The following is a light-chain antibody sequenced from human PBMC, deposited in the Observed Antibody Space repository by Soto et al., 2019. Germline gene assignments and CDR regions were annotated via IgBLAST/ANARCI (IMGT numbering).Light chain of an antibody. CDR3: SLYTSSSTWV. V-gene: IGLV2-18*01. Sequence: QSALTQPPSVSGSPGQSVTISCTGTSGDVGSYNGVSWYQQPPGTAPKLMIYEVSNRPSGVPDRFSGSKSGNTASLTISGLQAEDEADYYCSLYTSSSTWVFGGGTKLTVL. J-gene: IGLJ3*02. CDR2: EVS. CDR1: SGDVGSYNG.